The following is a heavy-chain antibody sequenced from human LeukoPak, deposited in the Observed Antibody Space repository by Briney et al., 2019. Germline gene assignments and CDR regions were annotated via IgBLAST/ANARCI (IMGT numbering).Heavy chain of an antibody. J-gene: IGHJ6*02. Sequence: TVKVSCKTSGGTFSSSAITWVRQAPGQGLEWIGRIIPVLNITTYAQKFQGSVTITADTSTSTVYMELSSLRSEETAVYYCARDQGLTAPPPYGLDVWGQGTTVVVSS. V-gene: IGHV1-69*04. D-gene: IGHD5-18*01. CDR3: ARDQGLTAPPPYGLDV. CDR1: GGTFSSSA. CDR2: IIPVLNIT.